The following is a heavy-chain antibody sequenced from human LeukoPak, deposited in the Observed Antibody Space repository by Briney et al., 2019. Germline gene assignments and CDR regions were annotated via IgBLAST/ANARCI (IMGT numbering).Heavy chain of an antibody. Sequence: SVKVSCKASGGTFSSYAISWVRQAPGQGLEWMGRIIPSCGSTSYAQKFQGRVTMTTDESTSTAYMELSSLRSEDTAVYYCASGRIVVVPAAIGSFDFWGQGPLVTVSS. J-gene: IGHJ4*02. CDR3: ASGRIVVVPAAIGSFDF. CDR2: IIPSCGST. V-gene: IGHV1-69*05. D-gene: IGHD2-2*02. CDR1: GGTFSSYA.